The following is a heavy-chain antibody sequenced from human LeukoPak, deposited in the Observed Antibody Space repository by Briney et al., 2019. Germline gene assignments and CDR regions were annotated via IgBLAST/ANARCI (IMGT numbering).Heavy chain of an antibody. CDR3: ARDHLYCSDDCSPFDY. CDR1: GFTVSSNY. J-gene: IGHJ4*02. D-gene: IGHD2-21*01. V-gene: IGHV3-53*01. Sequence: SGGSLRLSCAASGFTVSSNYMSWVRQAPGKGLEWVSVIYSGGSTYYADSVKGRFTISRDNSKNTLYLQMNSLRAEDTAVYYCARDHLYCSDDCSPFDYWGQGTLVAVSS. CDR2: IYSGGST.